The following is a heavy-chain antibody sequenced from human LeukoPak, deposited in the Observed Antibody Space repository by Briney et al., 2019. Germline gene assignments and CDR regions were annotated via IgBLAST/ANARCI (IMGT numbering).Heavy chain of an antibody. D-gene: IGHD4-23*01. J-gene: IGHJ6*02. CDR2: ISDYNGNT. Sequence: SVKVSCKASGCTFTSYGFSWVRQAPAQGLEWMGWISDYNGNTNYAQKLQGRVTMTTDTSTSTAYMELRSLRSDDTAVYYCARDRWGDYYYYYGMDVWGQGTTVTVSS. CDR3: ARDRWGDYYYYYGMDV. V-gene: IGHV1-18*01. CDR1: GCTFTSYG.